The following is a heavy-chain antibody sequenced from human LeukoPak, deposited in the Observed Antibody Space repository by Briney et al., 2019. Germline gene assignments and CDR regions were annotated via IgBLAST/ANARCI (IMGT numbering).Heavy chain of an antibody. CDR2: INPSGGST. V-gene: IGHV1-46*03. Sequence: ASVKVSCKASGYTFTSYYMHWVRQAPGQGLEWMGIINPSGGSTSYAQKFQGRVTMTRDTSTNTVYMELSSLRSEDTAVYYCALTMVRGVEFDYWGQGTLVTVSS. CDR3: ALTMVRGVEFDY. J-gene: IGHJ4*02. D-gene: IGHD3-10*01. CDR1: GYTFTSYY.